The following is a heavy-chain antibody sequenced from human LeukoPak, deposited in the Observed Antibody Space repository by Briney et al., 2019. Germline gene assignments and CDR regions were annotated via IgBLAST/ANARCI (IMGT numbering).Heavy chain of an antibody. J-gene: IGHJ6*02. CDR1: GGSISSGGYY. D-gene: IGHD5-18*01. V-gene: IGHV4-31*03. Sequence: SQTLSLTCTVSGGSISSGGYYWSWIRQHPGKGLEWIGYIYYSGSTYHNPSLKSRVTISVDTSKNQFSLKLSSVTAADTAVYYCARGNSWIRYGMDVWGQGTTVTVSS. CDR2: IYYSGST. CDR3: ARGNSWIRYGMDV.